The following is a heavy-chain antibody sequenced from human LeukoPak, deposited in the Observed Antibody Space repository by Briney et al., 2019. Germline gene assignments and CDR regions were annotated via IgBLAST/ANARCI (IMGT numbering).Heavy chain of an antibody. Sequence: ASVKVSCKASGYTFTNYGISWVRQAPGHGLEWMGWISAYNGKTNYAQKLQGRVTMTTDTSTSTAYMELRSLRSDNTAVYYCARSGVGYYYDSSGYYPLDSWGQGTLVTVSS. CDR3: ARSGVGYYYDSSGYYPLDS. J-gene: IGHJ4*02. CDR2: ISAYNGKT. D-gene: IGHD3-22*01. CDR1: GYTFTNYG. V-gene: IGHV1-18*01.